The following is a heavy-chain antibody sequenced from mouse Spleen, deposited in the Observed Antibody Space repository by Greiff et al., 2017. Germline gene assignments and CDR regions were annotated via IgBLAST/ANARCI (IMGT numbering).Heavy chain of an antibody. D-gene: IGHD1-2*01. Sequence: QVQLQQPGTELVKPGASVKLSCKASGYTFTSYWMHWVKQRPGQGLEWIGYINPSSGYTKYNQKFKDKATLTADKSSSTAYMQLSSLTYEDSAVYYCARAATGDYWGQGTTLTVSS. J-gene: IGHJ2*01. CDR1: GYTFTSYW. V-gene: IGHV1-7*01. CDR3: ARAATGDY. CDR2: INPSSGYT.